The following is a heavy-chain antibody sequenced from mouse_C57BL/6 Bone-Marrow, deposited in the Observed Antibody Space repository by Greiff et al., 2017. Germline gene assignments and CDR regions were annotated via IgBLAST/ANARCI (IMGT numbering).Heavy chain of an antibody. Sequence: VQLQESGPGLVQPSQSLSITCTVSGFSLTSYGVHWVRQSPGKGLEWLGVIGRGGSTDYNAAFMSRLSITKDNSKSQVFFKMNSLQADDTAIYYCAKAPNWDGGYAMDYWGQGTSVTVSS. CDR1: GFSLTSYG. D-gene: IGHD4-1*02. V-gene: IGHV2-5*01. CDR2: IGRGGST. J-gene: IGHJ4*01. CDR3: AKAPNWDGGYAMDY.